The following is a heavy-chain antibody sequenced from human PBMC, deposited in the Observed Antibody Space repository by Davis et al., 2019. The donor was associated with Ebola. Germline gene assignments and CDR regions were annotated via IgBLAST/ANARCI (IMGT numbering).Heavy chain of an antibody. D-gene: IGHD3-16*01. CDR1: GFTFSHYA. CDR2: ISYDGNIQ. J-gene: IGHJ5*02. CDR3: AKDKGDVEVMIPANPFDP. Sequence: GESLKISCAASGFTFSHYAINWVRQAPGKGLEWVAVISYDGNIQYYADSVKGRFTISRDNSKNTVLLEMNSLKVEDTAVYYCAKDKGDVEVMIPANPFDPWGQGTLVIVSS. V-gene: IGHV3-30*04.